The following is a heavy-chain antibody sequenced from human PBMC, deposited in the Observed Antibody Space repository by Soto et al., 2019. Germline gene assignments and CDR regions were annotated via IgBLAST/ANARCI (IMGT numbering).Heavy chain of an antibody. CDR2: INHSGST. Sequence: QVQLQQWGAGLLKPSETLSLACAVYGGSFSGPNWSWIRQPPGKGLEWIGEINHSGSTNYNPSLKSRVTISIDMSKNQYSLKVTSVTAADTAVYYCARDPNFAAPGGMDVWGQGTTVTVSS. CDR1: GGSFSGPN. D-gene: IGHD3-3*01. J-gene: IGHJ6*02. CDR3: ARDPNFAAPGGMDV. V-gene: IGHV4-34*01.